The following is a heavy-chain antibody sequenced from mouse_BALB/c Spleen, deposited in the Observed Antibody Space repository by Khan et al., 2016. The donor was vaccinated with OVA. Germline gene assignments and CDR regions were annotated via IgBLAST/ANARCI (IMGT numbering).Heavy chain of an antibody. Sequence: EVELVESGGGLVQPGGSRKLSCAAAGFTFRDYGMAWIRQGPGKGLEWITFISSLAYNFYYADTVTGRFPISRENAKNTLYLEMNSLRSEDTATYYCARGGTGEFAYWGQGTLVTVSA. CDR2: ISSLAYNF. J-gene: IGHJ3*01. V-gene: IGHV5-15*02. CDR1: GFTFRDYG. D-gene: IGHD3-1*01. CDR3: ARGGTGEFAY.